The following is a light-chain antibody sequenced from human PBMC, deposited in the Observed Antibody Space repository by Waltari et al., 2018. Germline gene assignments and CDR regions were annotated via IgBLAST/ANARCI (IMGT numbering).Light chain of an antibody. CDR1: KDINNW. V-gene: IGKV1D-12*01. Sequence: DIQMTQSPSSVSASVVDRVTITCRASKDINNWLAWYQQKPGKAPKLLIYGASNLQSGVPSRFSGSGSGTDFTLTISSLQPEDFATYYCQQANSFPITFGPGTKVDIK. CDR3: QQANSFPIT. J-gene: IGKJ3*01. CDR2: GAS.